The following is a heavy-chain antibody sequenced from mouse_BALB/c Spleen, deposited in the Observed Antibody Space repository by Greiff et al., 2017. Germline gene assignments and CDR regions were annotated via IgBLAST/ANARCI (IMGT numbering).Heavy chain of an antibody. CDR1: GYSITSDYA. D-gene: IGHD2-3*01. J-gene: IGHJ2*01. CDR3: ARYELPYYFDY. CDR2: ISYSGST. V-gene: IGHV3-2*02. Sequence: EVQLVESGPGLVKPSQSLSLTCTVTGYSITSDYAWNWIRQFPGNKLEWMGYISYSGSTSYNPSLKSRISITRDTSKNQFFLQLNSVTTEDTATYYCARYELPYYFDYWGQGTTLTVSS.